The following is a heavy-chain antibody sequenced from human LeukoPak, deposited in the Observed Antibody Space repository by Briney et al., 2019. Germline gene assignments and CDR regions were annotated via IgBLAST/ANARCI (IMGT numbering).Heavy chain of an antibody. CDR3: ARQIVGTSWNYYYSYIDV. D-gene: IGHD1-1*01. CDR2: VFHSGNT. V-gene: IGHV4-39*01. Sequence: SETLSLTCSVSGGSIISSLYHWGWLRQAPGKGLQWIGNVFHSGNTYYSPSLQSRVAISIDTSKNRFSLKLTSVTAADTAVYYCARQIVGTSWNYYYSYIDVWGNGTSASVSS. J-gene: IGHJ6*03. CDR1: GGSIISSLYH.